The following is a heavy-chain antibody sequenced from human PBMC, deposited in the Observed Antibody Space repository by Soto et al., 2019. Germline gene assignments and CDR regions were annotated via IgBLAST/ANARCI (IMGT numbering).Heavy chain of an antibody. CDR1: GFTFSSYS. Sequence: EVQLVESGGGLVQPGGSLRLSCAASGFTFSSYSMNWVRQAPGKGLEWVSYISSSSSTIYYADSVKGRFTISRDNAKNSLYLQMNSLRDEDTAVYYCARPSNWNDWFYYGMDVWGQGTTVTVSS. CDR2: ISSSSSTI. J-gene: IGHJ6*02. V-gene: IGHV3-48*02. CDR3: ARPSNWNDWFYYGMDV. D-gene: IGHD1-1*01.